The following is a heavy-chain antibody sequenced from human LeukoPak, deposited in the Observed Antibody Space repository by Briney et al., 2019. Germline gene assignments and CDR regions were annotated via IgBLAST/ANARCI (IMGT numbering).Heavy chain of an antibody. CDR2: ISGSGGNT. J-gene: IGHJ4*02. D-gene: IGHD5-24*01. CDR1: GFTFSTYA. Sequence: GGSLRLSCAASGFTFSTYAMSWVRQAPGKGLEWVSTISGSGGNTYYADSVKGRFTISRDNSKSTLYLQANSLRAEDTAVYYCAKQSRWSAFYFDYWGQGTLVTVSS. CDR3: AKQSRWSAFYFDY. V-gene: IGHV3-23*01.